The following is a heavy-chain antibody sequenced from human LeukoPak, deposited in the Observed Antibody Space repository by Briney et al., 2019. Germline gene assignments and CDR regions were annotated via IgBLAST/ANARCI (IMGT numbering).Heavy chain of an antibody. CDR3: ARLGSGYCSSTSCYRGWFDP. V-gene: IGHV5-51*01. D-gene: IGHD2-2*03. CDR2: IYPGDSDT. Sequence: GESLKISFKGSGYTFTSYWIGWVRQMPGKGLEWMGIIYPGDSDTRYSPSFQGQVTISADKSISTAYLQWSSLMASDTAMYYCARLGSGYCSSTSCYRGWFDPWGQGTLVTVSS. J-gene: IGHJ5*02. CDR1: GYTFTSYW.